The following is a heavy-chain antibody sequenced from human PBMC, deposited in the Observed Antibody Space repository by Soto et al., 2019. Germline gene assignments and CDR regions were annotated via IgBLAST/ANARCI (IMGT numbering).Heavy chain of an antibody. D-gene: IGHD4-17*01. V-gene: IGHV3-30-3*01. CDR3: ARGGAGDSEGADACDI. CDR1: GFTFSSYA. J-gene: IGHJ3*02. Sequence: QVQLVESGGGVVQPGRSLRLSCAASGFTFSSYAMHWVRQAPGKGLEWVAVISYDGSNKYYAASVKGRFNISRDNSKNTRVLQMNSLRAEDTAVYYCARGGAGDSEGADACDIWGQGRMVTVAS. CDR2: ISYDGSNK.